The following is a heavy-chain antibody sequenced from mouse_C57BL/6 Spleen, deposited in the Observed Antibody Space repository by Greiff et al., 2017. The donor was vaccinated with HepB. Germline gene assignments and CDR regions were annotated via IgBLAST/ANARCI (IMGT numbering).Heavy chain of an antibody. CDR1: GFNIKNTY. CDR3: AFFYYDYDGDAMDY. CDR2: IDPANGNT. Sequence: VQLKESVAELVRPGASVKLSCTASGFNIKNTYMHWVKQRPEQGLEWIGRIDPANGNTKYAPKFQGKATITADTSSNTAYLQLSSLTSEDTAIYYCAFFYYDYDGDAMDYWGQGTSVTVSS. V-gene: IGHV14-3*01. D-gene: IGHD2-4*01. J-gene: IGHJ4*01.